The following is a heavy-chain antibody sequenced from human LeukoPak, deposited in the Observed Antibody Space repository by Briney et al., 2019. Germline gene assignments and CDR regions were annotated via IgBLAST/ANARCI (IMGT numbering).Heavy chain of an antibody. CDR1: GYSFTSYW. Sequence: GESLKISCKGSGYSFTSYWIGWVRQMPGKGLEWMGIIYPGDSDTRYSPSFQGQVTISADKSISTAYLQWSSLKASDTAMYYCARQRCSGGSCYYDFDYWGQGTLVTVSS. CDR3: ARQRCSGGSCYYDFDY. D-gene: IGHD2-15*01. V-gene: IGHV5-51*01. CDR2: IYPGDSDT. J-gene: IGHJ4*02.